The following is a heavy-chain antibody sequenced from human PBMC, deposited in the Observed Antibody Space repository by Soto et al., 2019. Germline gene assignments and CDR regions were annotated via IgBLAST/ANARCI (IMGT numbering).Heavy chain of an antibody. Sequence: SETLSLTCTVSGGSISSSSYYWGWIRQPPGKGLEWIGSIYYSGSTYYNPSLKSRVTISVDTSKNQFSLKLSSVTAADTAVYYCAREGTMVRGVTYYGMDVWGQGTTVTVSS. CDR3: AREGTMVRGVTYYGMDV. CDR1: GGSISSSSYY. CDR2: IYYSGST. V-gene: IGHV4-39*02. J-gene: IGHJ6*02. D-gene: IGHD3-10*01.